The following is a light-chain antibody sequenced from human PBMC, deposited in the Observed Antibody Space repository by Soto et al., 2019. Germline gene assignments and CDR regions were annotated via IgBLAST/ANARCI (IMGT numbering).Light chain of an antibody. CDR1: QSISSW. CDR3: QQSFT. CDR2: KAS. Sequence: DIQMTQSPSTLSASVGDRVTITCRASQSISSWLAWYQQKPGKAPKLLIYKASSLESGVPSRFSGSGSGTEFTLTVSSLQPDDFASYYRQQSFTFGPGTKVHIK. V-gene: IGKV1-5*03. J-gene: IGKJ3*01.